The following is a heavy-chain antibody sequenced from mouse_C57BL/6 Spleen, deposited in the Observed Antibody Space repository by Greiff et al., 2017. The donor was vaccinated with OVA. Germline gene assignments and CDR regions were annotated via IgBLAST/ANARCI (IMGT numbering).Heavy chain of an antibody. CDR1: GYTFTDYN. CDR3: ARWNDYDGYFDY. Sequence: VQLQQSGPELVKPGASVKMSCKASGYTFTDYNMHWVKQSHGKSLEWIGYINPNNGGTSYNQKFKGKATLTVNKSSSTAYMELRSLTSEDSAVYYCARWNDYDGYFDYWGQGTTLTVSS. J-gene: IGHJ2*01. D-gene: IGHD2-4*01. V-gene: IGHV1-22*01. CDR2: INPNNGGT.